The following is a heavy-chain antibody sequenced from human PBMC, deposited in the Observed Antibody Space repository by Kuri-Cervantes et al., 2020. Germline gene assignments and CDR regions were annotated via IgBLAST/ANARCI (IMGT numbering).Heavy chain of an antibody. J-gene: IGHJ4*02. CDR1: GFSFSTNG. CDR2: IWHDGSNK. Sequence: GESLKISCAASGFSFSTNGMHWVRQAPGKGLEWVAVIWHDGSNKYYADSVKGRFTISRDNSKNTLYLQMNSLRAEDTAVYYCARDPIYGGNSGVDYWGQGTLVTVSS. V-gene: IGHV3-33*01. D-gene: IGHD4-23*01. CDR3: ARDPIYGGNSGVDY.